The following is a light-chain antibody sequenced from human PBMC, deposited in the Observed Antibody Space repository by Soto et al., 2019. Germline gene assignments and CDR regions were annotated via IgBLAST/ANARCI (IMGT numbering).Light chain of an antibody. J-gene: IGLJ1*01. Sequence: QSALTQPASVSGSPGQSITISCTGASSDVCNYNYVSWYQQHPGKAPKLIIYDVSNRPSGVSNRFSGSKSGNTASLTISGLQAEDEADYYCSSYTSSTTLYVFGTGTKVTVL. CDR2: DVS. CDR3: SSYTSSTTLYV. CDR1: SSDVCNYNY. V-gene: IGLV2-14*03.